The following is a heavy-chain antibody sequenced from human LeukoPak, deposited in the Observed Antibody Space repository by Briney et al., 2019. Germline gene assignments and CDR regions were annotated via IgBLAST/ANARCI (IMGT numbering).Heavy chain of an antibody. J-gene: IGHJ3*02. Sequence: SETLSLTCTVSGGSISSRSYYWGWIRQPPGKGLEWIGEINHGGSTNYNPSLKSRVTISVDTSQNQFSLRLSSVTAADTAVYYCARSDGYGLIGIWGQGTMVTISS. CDR3: ARSDGYGLIGI. CDR2: INHGGST. CDR1: GGSISSRSYY. V-gene: IGHV4-39*01. D-gene: IGHD3-10*01.